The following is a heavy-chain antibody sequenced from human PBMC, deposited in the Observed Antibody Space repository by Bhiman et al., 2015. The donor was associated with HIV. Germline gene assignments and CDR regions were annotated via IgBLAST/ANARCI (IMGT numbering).Heavy chain of an antibody. Sequence: QVQLVESGGGVVQPGRSLRLSCAASGFTFSSFGMHWVRQAPGKGLEWVAVISYDGNNKYYADSVKGRFTISRENSKNTLYLQMNSLRAEDTAVYYCATLHYYDSSGSPYYYFGMDVWGQGTTVTVSS. J-gene: IGHJ6*02. CDR3: ATLHYYDSSGSPYYYFGMDV. CDR2: ISYDGNNK. V-gene: IGHV3-30*03. D-gene: IGHD3-22*01. CDR1: GFTFSSFG.